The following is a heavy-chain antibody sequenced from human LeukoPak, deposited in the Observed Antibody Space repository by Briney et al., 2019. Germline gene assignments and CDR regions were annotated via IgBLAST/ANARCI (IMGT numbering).Heavy chain of an antibody. Sequence: ASVKVSCKASGYTFTSYDINWVRQAPGQGLEWMGWMNPNSGNTGYAQKFQGRVTMTRNTSISTAYMELSSLRSEDTAVYYCARGDFSDFWSGYYPYYYGMDVWGQGTTVTVSS. CDR3: ARGDFSDFWSGYYPYYYGMDV. CDR1: GYTFTSYD. D-gene: IGHD3-3*01. V-gene: IGHV1-8*01. CDR2: MNPNSGNT. J-gene: IGHJ6*02.